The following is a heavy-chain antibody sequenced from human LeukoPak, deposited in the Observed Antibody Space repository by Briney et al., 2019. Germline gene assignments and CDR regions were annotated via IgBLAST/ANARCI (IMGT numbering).Heavy chain of an antibody. CDR3: ARRGDDYVWDD. V-gene: IGHV4-39*01. J-gene: IGHJ4*02. Sequence: SETLSLTCTVSGGSISRSPYYWGWIRQPPGKRLEWIGSIYSSGTTHNSPSLKSRITISVDTSKNQFSLRMRSVTAADTAVYFCARRGDDYVWDDWGQGTLVTVSS. CDR2: IYSSGTT. CDR1: GGSISRSPYY. D-gene: IGHD3-16*01.